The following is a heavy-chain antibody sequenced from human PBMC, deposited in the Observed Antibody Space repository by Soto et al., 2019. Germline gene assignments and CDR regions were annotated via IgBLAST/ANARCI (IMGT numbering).Heavy chain of an antibody. CDR2: ISGSGGST. V-gene: IGHV3-23*01. J-gene: IGHJ4*02. Sequence: EVQLLESGGGLVQRGVSLRLSCAASGFTFSSYAMSWVRQAPGKGLEWVSAISGSGGSTYYADSVKGRFTISRDNSKNTLSLQMTSLRAEDTAVYYCAKGHPYYLDYWGQGTLVTVSS. CDR3: AKGHPYYLDY. CDR1: GFTFSSYA.